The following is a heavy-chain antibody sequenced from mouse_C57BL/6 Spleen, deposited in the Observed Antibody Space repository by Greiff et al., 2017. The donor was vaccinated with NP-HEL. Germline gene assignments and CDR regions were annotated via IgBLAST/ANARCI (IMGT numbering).Heavy chain of an antibody. Sequence: QVQLQQSGPELVKPGASVKISCKASGYAFSSSWMNWVKQRPGKGLEWIGRIYPGDGDTNYNGKFKGKATLTADKSSSTAYMQLSSLTSEDSAVYFCARSGYSNPHWYFDVWGTGTTVTVSS. CDR2: IYPGDGDT. CDR3: ARSGYSNPHWYFDV. D-gene: IGHD2-5*01. CDR1: GYAFSSSW. J-gene: IGHJ1*03. V-gene: IGHV1-82*01.